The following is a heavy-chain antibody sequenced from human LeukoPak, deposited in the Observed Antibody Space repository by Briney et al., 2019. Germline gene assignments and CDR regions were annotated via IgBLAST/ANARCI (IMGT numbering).Heavy chain of an antibody. CDR3: AASTTRYLQE. J-gene: IGHJ1*01. Sequence: PGGSPSLSCAASGLIVSINYMSWVRQAPGKGLEWVSVIYADGRTYYADSVKGRFTISRDNSKNTLYLQMNSLRAEDTAVYYCAASTTRYLQEWGQGTLVTVSS. CDR1: GLIVSINY. CDR2: IYADGRT. D-gene: IGHD2/OR15-2a*01. V-gene: IGHV3-66*01.